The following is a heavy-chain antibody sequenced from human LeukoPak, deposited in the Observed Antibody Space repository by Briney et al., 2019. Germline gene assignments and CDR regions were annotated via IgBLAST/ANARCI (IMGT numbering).Heavy chain of an antibody. CDR3: ARERRDGYNRAVDY. D-gene: IGHD5-24*01. Sequence: SETLSLTCTVSGGSISSYYWSWIRQPPGKGLEWIGYIYYSGSTNYNPSLKSRVTISVDTSKNQFSLKLSSVTAADTAVYYCARERRDGYNRAVDYWGQGALVTVSS. V-gene: IGHV4-59*01. CDR2: IYYSGST. J-gene: IGHJ4*02. CDR1: GGSISSYY.